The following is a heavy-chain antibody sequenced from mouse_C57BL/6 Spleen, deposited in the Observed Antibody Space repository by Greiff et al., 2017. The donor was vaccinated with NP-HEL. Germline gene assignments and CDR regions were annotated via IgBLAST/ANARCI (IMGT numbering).Heavy chain of an antibody. D-gene: IGHD2-3*01. CDR1: GYSITSGYY. V-gene: IGHV3-6*01. Sequence: EVQLQESGPGLVKPSQSLSLTCSVTGYSITSGYYWNWIRQFPGNKQEWMGYISYDGSNNYNPSLKNRISITRNTSKNQFFLKLNSVTTEDTATYYCARDYDGYYLSYWGQGTLVTVSA. CDR3: ARDYDGYYLSY. CDR2: ISYDGSN. J-gene: IGHJ3*01.